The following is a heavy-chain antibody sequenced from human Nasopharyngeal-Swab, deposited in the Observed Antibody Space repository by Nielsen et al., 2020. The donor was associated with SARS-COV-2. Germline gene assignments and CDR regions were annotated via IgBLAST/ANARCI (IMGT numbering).Heavy chain of an antibody. CDR3: ALLEVGHMTTVTNFDY. CDR2: ISYDGSNK. D-gene: IGHD4-11*01. V-gene: IGHV3-30*03. Sequence: GESLKISCAASGFTFSSYGMHWVRQDPGKGLEWVAVISYDGSNKYYADSVKGRFTISRDNSKNTLYLQMNSLRAEDTAVYYCALLEVGHMTTVTNFDYWGQGTLVTVSS. J-gene: IGHJ4*02. CDR1: GFTFSSYG.